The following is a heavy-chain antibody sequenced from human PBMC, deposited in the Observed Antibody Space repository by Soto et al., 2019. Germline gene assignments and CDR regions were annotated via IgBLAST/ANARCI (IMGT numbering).Heavy chain of an antibody. CDR2: IIPIFGTA. J-gene: IGHJ6*02. Sequence: SVTVSCTASGGTFSSYAISWVRQAPGQGLEWMGGIIPIFGTANYAQKFQGRVTITADESTSTAYMELSSLRSEDTAVYYCARELGFYSSSSGSGMDVWGQGTTVTVSS. D-gene: IGHD6-6*01. CDR1: GGTFSSYA. V-gene: IGHV1-69*13. CDR3: ARELGFYSSSSGSGMDV.